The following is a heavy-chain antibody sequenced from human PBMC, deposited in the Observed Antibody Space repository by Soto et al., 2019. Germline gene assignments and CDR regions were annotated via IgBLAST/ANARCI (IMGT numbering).Heavy chain of an antibody. J-gene: IGHJ4*02. CDR1: GFIFNIYG. CDR3: ARDKSAAAKGVHFDY. CDR2: VRHDGKYK. V-gene: IGHV3-33*01. Sequence: LTLSSATSGFIFNIYGMHWVRQAAGKGLEWVAVVRHDGKYKYYADSVRGRFIISRDKSNNTVFLQMDSLRAEDTAVYYCARDKSAAAKGVHFDYWGQGSLVTVSS. D-gene: IGHD2-2*01.